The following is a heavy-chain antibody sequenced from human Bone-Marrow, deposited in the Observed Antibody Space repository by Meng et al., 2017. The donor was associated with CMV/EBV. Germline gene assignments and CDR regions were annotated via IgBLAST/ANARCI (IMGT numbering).Heavy chain of an antibody. CDR2: INPSGGST. CDR3: ARSSDQEGRGKAYNYYGMDV. V-gene: IGHV1-46*01. D-gene: IGHD3-10*01. Sequence: ASVKVSCKASGYTFTSYYMHWVRQAPGQGLEWMGIINPSGGSTSYAQKFQGRVTMTRDTSISTAYMELSRLRSEDTAVYDCARSSDQEGRGKAYNYYGMDVWGQGNTVNVSS. CDR1: GYTFTSYY. J-gene: IGHJ6*02.